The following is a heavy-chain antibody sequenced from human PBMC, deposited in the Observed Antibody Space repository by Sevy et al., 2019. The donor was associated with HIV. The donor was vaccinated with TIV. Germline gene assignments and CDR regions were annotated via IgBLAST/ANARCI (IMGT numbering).Heavy chain of an antibody. J-gene: IGHJ4*02. Sequence: GGSLRLSCAVSGFTFNNAWMNWVRQAPGTGLQWVGLIKSNMDGETTDYAAPVKGRFTISSDDSKNTLYLQMNNLKNEDTAVYYCATAPGYYDSAPFDYWGPGTLVTVSS. D-gene: IGHD3-22*01. CDR1: GFTFNNAW. V-gene: IGHV3-15*01. CDR2: IKSNMDGETT. CDR3: ATAPGYYDSAPFDY.